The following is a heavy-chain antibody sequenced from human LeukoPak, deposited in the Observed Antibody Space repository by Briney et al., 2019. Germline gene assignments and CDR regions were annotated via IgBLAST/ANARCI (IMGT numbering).Heavy chain of an antibody. CDR3: AKEGAHCSGGYCYSGYFDY. D-gene: IGHD2-15*01. J-gene: IGHJ4*02. V-gene: IGHV3-30*18. CDR2: ISFDGTNK. Sequence: PGGSLRLSCAASGFTFSSYGMHWVRQAPGKGLEWVALISFDGTNKYYADSVKGRFAISRDSSKNTLYLQMNSLRAEDTAVYYCAKEGAHCSGGYCYSGYFDYWGRGTLVTVSS. CDR1: GFTFSSYG.